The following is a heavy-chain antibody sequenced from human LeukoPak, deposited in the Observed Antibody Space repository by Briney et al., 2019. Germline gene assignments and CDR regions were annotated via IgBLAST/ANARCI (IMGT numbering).Heavy chain of an antibody. CDR2: INPSGGST. D-gene: IGHD6-13*01. Sequence: ASVKVSCKASGYTFTSYYMHWVRQAPGQGLEWMGIINPSGGSTSYAQKFQGRVTMTRDTTTSTVYMELSSLRSEDTAVYYCARVRSWYGPFDYWGQGTLVTVSS. J-gene: IGHJ4*02. CDR3: ARVRSWYGPFDY. CDR1: GYTFTSYY. V-gene: IGHV1-46*01.